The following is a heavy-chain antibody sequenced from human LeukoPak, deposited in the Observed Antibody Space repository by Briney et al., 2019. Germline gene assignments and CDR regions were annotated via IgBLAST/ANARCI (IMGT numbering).Heavy chain of an antibody. J-gene: IGHJ4*02. D-gene: IGHD6-6*01. CDR3: ARDRPLVY. CDR1: GYTFTGYY. CDR2: INPNSGNT. V-gene: IGHV1-18*04. Sequence: ASVKVSCKASGYTFTGYYMHWVRQAPGQGLEWMGWINPNSGNTNYAQKLQGRVTMTTDTSTSTAYMELRSLRSDDTAVYYCARDRPLVYWGQGTLVTVSS.